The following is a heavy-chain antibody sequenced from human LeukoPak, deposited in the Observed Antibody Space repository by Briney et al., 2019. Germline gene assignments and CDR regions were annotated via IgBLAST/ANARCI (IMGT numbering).Heavy chain of an antibody. D-gene: IGHD4-11*01. J-gene: IGHJ4*02. V-gene: IGHV3-23*01. CDR1: GFTFSSSA. CDR3: AKADRGYSDYGL. Sequence: HPGGSLRLSCAASGFTFSSSALTWVRQAPGKGLEWVSSISASGGNTYYADSVKGRRTVSRDNSKNTLCLQMNSLRAEDTAVYYCAKADRGYSDYGLWGQGTLVTVSS. CDR2: ISASGGNT.